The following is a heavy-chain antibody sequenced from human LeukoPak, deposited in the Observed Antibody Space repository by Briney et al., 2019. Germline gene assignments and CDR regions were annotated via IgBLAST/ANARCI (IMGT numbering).Heavy chain of an antibody. V-gene: IGHV4-38-2*02. CDR3: ARSRQASGLFNS. CDR1: GYSISSGYY. J-gene: IGHJ5*01. CDR2: IYHSGST. Sequence: TPSETLSLTCTVSGYSISSGYYWGWIRQPPGKGLEWIGSIYHSGSTYYNPSLKSRFTISVDRPKNQFFLNVTSLTAADTAVYYCARSRQASGLFNSWGQGTLVVVSS. D-gene: IGHD3-10*01.